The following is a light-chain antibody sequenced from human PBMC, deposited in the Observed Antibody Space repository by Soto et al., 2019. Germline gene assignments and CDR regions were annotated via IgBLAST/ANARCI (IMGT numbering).Light chain of an antibody. CDR1: QSVFLSSNNKNY. V-gene: IGKV4-1*01. Sequence: DIVMTQSPDSLAVSLGERATINCKSSQSVFLSSNNKNYLAWYQQKPGQPPKLLIYWASTRESGVPDRFSGSGSGTDFTLTISSLQDEDVAVYSCQQYYSAPYTFGQGTKLEI. CDR3: QQYYSAPYT. CDR2: WAS. J-gene: IGKJ2*01.